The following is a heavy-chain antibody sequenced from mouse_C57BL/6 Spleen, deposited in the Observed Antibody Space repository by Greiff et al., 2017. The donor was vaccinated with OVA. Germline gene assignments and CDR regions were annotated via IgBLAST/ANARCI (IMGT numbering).Heavy chain of an antibody. V-gene: IGHV5-4*01. CDR1: GFTFSSYA. J-gene: IGHJ3*01. CDR2: ISDGGSYT. D-gene: IGHD1-1*01. CDR3: ARDSYYGSSYEAWFAY. Sequence: EVQRVESGGGLVKPGGSLKLSCAASGFTFSSYAMSWVRQTPEKRLEWVATISDGGSYTYYPDNVKGRFTISRDNAKNNLYLQMSHLKSEDTAMYYCARDSYYGSSYEAWFAYWGQGTLVTVSA.